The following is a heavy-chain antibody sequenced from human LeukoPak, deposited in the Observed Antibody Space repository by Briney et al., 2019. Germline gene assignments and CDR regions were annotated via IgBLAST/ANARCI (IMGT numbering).Heavy chain of an antibody. CDR1: GFTFSRSA. D-gene: IGHD5-18*01. CDR3: AKGRGVDTAMVLDY. CDR2: ISTSSSYI. Sequence: PGGSLRLSCTASGFTFSRSAMNWVRQAPGKGLEWVSSISTSSSYIYYADSVKGRFTISRDNAKNSLYLQMDSLRAEDTAVYYCAKGRGVDTAMVLDYWGQGTLATVSS. J-gene: IGHJ4*02. V-gene: IGHV3-21*01.